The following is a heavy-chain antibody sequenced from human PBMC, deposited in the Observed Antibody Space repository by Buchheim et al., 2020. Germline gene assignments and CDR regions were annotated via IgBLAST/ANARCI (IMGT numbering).Heavy chain of an antibody. CDR2: IYYSGST. V-gene: IGHV4-59*01. J-gene: IGHJ6*03. Sequence: QVQLQESGPGLVKPSETLSLTCTVSGGSISSYYWSWIRQPPGKGLEWIGYIYYSGSTNYNPSLKSRVTISVDTSKNQFSLQLSSVTAADTAVYYCARGLEYGSSSGLSYYYMDVWGKGTT. D-gene: IGHD6-6*01. CDR1: GGSISSYY. CDR3: ARGLEYGSSSGLSYYYMDV.